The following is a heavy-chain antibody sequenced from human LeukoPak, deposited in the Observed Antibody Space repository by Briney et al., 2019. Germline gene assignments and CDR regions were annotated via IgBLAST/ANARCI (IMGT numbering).Heavy chain of an antibody. D-gene: IGHD5-12*01. CDR1: GYSLTNYY. J-gene: IGHJ4*02. V-gene: IGHV1-46*01. Sequence: ASVKVSCKAFGYSLTNYYVHLVRQAPGQGLELMGEINPSGGSTSYAQKCQGRITVTRDTYTNTVYMDLSSLRSEDTATYYCARGAPTTRIGAGRFDYWGQGSLLTVAS. CDR3: ARGAPTTRIGAGRFDY. CDR2: INPSGGST.